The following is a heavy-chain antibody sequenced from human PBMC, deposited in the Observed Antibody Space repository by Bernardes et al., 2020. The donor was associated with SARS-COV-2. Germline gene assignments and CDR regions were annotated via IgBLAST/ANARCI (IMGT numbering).Heavy chain of an antibody. Sequence: SETLSLTCTVSGGSISSGTYYWSWIRQHPGKGLEWIGHIYYSGSTYYNPSLKSRVTISVDTSKNQFSLKLNSVTAADTAVYHCARGAYCRGGTCYPTLDYWGQGTLVTVSS. CDR1: GGSISSGTYY. CDR3: ARGAYCRGGTCYPTLDY. J-gene: IGHJ4*02. CDR2: IYYSGST. V-gene: IGHV4-31*03. D-gene: IGHD2-15*01.